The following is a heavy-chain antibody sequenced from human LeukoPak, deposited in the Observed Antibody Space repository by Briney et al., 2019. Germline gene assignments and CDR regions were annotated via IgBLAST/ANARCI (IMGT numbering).Heavy chain of an antibody. V-gene: IGHV1-2*02. CDR2: INPNSGGT. Sequence: ASVKVSCKASGYTFTGFYMHWVRQAPGQGLEWMGWINPNSGGTNYAQKFQGRVTMTRDTSISTAYMELSRLRSDDTAVYYCARCRSSGWYPFDYWGQGTLVTVSS. J-gene: IGHJ4*02. D-gene: IGHD6-19*01. CDR1: GYTFTGFY. CDR3: ARCRSSGWYPFDY.